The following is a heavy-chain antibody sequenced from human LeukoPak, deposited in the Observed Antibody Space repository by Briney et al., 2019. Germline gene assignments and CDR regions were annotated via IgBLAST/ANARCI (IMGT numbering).Heavy chain of an antibody. V-gene: IGHV1-2*02. Sequence: GASVKVSCKASGYTFTGYYMHWVRQAPGQGLEWMGWINPNSGGTNCAQKFQGRVTMTRDTSISTAYMELSRLRSDDTAVYYCARHRDFDSTGYYYPLFDYWGQGTLVTVSS. CDR2: INPNSGGT. CDR3: ARHRDFDSTGYYYPLFDY. CDR1: GYTFTGYY. J-gene: IGHJ4*02. D-gene: IGHD3-22*01.